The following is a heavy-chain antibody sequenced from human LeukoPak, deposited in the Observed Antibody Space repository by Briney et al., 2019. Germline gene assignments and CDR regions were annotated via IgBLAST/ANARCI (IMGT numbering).Heavy chain of an antibody. V-gene: IGHV4-31*03. CDR2: IYYSGST. CDR3: SRLRSGMDV. Sequence: SQTLSLTCTVSGGTISSGDYCWSWIRPHPGQDLEWIGYIYYSGSTYYNPSLQIRVIISVDTSKNQSALKLSSVTAADSAVYYCSRLRSGMDVWGQGTMVTVSS. CDR1: GGTISSGDYC. J-gene: IGHJ6*02.